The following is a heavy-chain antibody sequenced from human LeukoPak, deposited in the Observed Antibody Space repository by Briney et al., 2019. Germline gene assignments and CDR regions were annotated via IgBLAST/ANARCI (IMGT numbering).Heavy chain of an antibody. D-gene: IGHD3-9*01. CDR2: ISGSGGST. V-gene: IGHV3-23*01. CDR3: AKGGYYDILTGYYSEAY. CDR1: GFTFSSYA. J-gene: IGHJ4*02. Sequence: GGPLRLSCAASGFTFSSYAMSWVRQAPGKGLEWVSAISGSGGSTYYADSVKGRFTISRDNSKNTLYLQMNGLRAEDTAVYYCAKGGYYDILTGYYSEAYWGQGTLVTVSS.